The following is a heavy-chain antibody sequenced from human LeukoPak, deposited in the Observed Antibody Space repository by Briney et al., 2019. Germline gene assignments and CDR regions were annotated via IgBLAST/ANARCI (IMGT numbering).Heavy chain of an antibody. CDR3: AKTFGTIDPFEY. Sequence: GGSLRLSCVASGFTFSKFAVSWVRQAPGKGLEWVSCISASGGKTYDADSVKGRFTISRDNSKNTFYLDMNSLRADDTAVYYCAKTFGTIDPFEYWGQGTLVTVSS. CDR1: GFTFSKFA. J-gene: IGHJ4*02. D-gene: IGHD2-2*01. CDR2: ISASGGKT. V-gene: IGHV3-23*01.